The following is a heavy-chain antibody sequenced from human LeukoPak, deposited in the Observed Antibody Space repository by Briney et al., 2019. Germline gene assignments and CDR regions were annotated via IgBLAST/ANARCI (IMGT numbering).Heavy chain of an antibody. CDR1: GGSISSSSQY. J-gene: IGHJ6*03. CDR3: ARQLYCGIDCPYYYMDV. Sequence: SETLSLTCTVSGGSISSSSQYWGRIRQPPGKGLEWIGSIYPSGSTYYNPSLKSRVTISVDTSTNQFSLRLRSVTAADTAVYYCARQLYCGIDCPYYYMDVWGKGTTATVSS. D-gene: IGHD2-21*02. V-gene: IGHV4-39*01. CDR2: IYPSGST.